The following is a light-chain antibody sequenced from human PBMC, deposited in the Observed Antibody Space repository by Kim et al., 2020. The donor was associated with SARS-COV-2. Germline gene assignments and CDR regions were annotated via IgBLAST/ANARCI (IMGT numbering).Light chain of an antibody. Sequence: VTISCTGSSSNIGAGYDVHWYQQLPGTAPKLLIYGNNNWPSGVPDRFSGSKSGTSASLAIIGLQAEDEAYYYCHSSDSSLSGSELFGGGTQLTVL. CDR1: SSNIGAGYD. J-gene: IGLJ7*01. CDR3: HSSDSSLSGSEL. CDR2: GNN. V-gene: IGLV1-40*01.